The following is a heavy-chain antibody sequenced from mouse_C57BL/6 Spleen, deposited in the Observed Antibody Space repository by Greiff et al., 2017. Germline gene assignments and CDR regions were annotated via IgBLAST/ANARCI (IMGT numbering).Heavy chain of an antibody. V-gene: IGHV14-4*01. CDR3: TPTVGRGY. CDR2: IDPENGDT. D-gene: IGHD1-1*01. J-gene: IGHJ2*01. Sequence: VQLQQSGAELVRPGASVKLSCTASGFNIKDDYMHWVKQRPEQGLEWIGWIDPENGDTEYASKFQGKATITADTSSNTAYPQLSSLTSEDTAVYYCTPTVGRGYWGQGTTLTVSS. CDR1: GFNIKDDY.